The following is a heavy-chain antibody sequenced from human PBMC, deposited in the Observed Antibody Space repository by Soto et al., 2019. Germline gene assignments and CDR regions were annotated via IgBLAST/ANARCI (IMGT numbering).Heavy chain of an antibody. CDR3: ARHHQASYYYYGMDV. Sequence: GASVKVSCKASGGTFSSYAISWVRQAPGQGLEWMGGIIPIFGTANYAQKFQGRVTITADESTSTAYMELSSLRSEDTAVYYCARHHQASYYYYGMDVWGQGTTVTVSS. V-gene: IGHV1-69*13. J-gene: IGHJ6*02. CDR1: GGTFSSYA. CDR2: IIPIFGTA.